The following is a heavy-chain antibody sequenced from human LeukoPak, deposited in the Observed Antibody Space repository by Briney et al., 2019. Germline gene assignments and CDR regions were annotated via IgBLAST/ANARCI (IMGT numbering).Heavy chain of an antibody. Sequence: ASVKVSCKASGYTFTSYAMNRVRQAPGQGFEWMGWINTNTGNPTYAQGFTGRFVFSLDTSVSTAYLQISSLKAEDTAVYYCARGVATILFYFDYWGQGTLVTVSS. V-gene: IGHV7-4-1*02. CDR1: GYTFTSYA. CDR2: INTNTGNP. D-gene: IGHD5-12*01. J-gene: IGHJ4*02. CDR3: ARGVATILFYFDY.